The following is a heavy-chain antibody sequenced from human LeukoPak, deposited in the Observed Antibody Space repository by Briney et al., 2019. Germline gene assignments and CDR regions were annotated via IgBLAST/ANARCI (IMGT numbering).Heavy chain of an antibody. Sequence: ASVKVSCKDSGYTLTELSMHWVRQAPGKGLEWMGGFDPEDGETIYAQKFQGRVTITRDTSASTAYMELSSLRSEDTAVYYCARVEVLLWFGEYPRDYFDYWGQGTLVTVSS. CDR2: FDPEDGET. V-gene: IGHV1-24*01. CDR1: GYTLTELS. CDR3: ARVEVLLWFGEYPRDYFDY. J-gene: IGHJ4*02. D-gene: IGHD3-10*01.